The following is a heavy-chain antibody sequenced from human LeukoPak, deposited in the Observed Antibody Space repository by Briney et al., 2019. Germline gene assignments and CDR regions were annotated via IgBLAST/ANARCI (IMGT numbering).Heavy chain of an antibody. Sequence: SETLSLTCTVSGGSISSYYWSWIRQPAGKGLEWIGRIYTSGSTNYNPSLKSRVTMSVDTSNNQFSLTLSSVTAADTAFYYCARDPKSAVAADWFDPWGQGTLVTVSS. CDR1: GGSISSYY. CDR2: IYTSGST. V-gene: IGHV4-4*07. J-gene: IGHJ5*01. CDR3: ARDPKSAVAADWFDP. D-gene: IGHD6-19*01.